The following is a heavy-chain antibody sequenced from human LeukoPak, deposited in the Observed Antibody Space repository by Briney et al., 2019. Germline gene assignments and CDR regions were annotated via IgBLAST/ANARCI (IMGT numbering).Heavy chain of an antibody. CDR1: GLSSNY. CDR3: ARWESSGFFYAGSDFDY. D-gene: IGHD3-22*01. Sequence: GGSLRLSCAVSGLSSNYMSWVRQAPGKGLQWISAISSSAGSTYYADSVKGRFTISRDNSKNTLYLQMNSLRAEDTAVYYCARWESSGFFYAGSDFDYWGQGTLVTVSS. V-gene: IGHV3-23*01. CDR2: ISSSAGST. J-gene: IGHJ4*02.